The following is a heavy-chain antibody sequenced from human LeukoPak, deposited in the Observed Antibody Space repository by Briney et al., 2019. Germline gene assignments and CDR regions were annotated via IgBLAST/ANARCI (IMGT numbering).Heavy chain of an antibody. D-gene: IGHD6-13*01. Sequence: PGGSLRLSCAASGFTFSSYAMSWVRQAPGKGLEWVSAISGSGGSTYYADSVKGRSTISRDNSKNTLYLQMNSLRAEDTAVYYCAKGIAAAGTRPPRYFDYWGQGTLVTVSS. V-gene: IGHV3-23*01. J-gene: IGHJ4*02. CDR2: ISGSGGST. CDR3: AKGIAAAGTRPPRYFDY. CDR1: GFTFSSYA.